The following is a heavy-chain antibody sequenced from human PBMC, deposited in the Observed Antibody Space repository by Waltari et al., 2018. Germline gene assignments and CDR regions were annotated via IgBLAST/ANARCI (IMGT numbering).Heavy chain of an antibody. CDR1: GGSISSGSYY. Sequence: QVQLQESGPGLVKPSQTLSLTCTVSGGSISSGSYYWSWIRQPAGKGLEWIGYIYTSGSTYYNPSLKSRVTISVDTSKNQFSLKLSSVTAADTAVYYCARATLNNWFDPWGQGTLVTVSS. J-gene: IGHJ5*02. CDR2: IYTSGST. CDR3: ARATLNNWFDP. V-gene: IGHV4-61*09.